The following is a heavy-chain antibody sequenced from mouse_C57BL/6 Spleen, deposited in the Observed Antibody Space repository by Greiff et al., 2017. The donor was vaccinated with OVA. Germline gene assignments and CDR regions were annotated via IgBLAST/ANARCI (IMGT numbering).Heavy chain of an antibody. CDR1: GYTFTDYE. Sequence: VQLQQSGAELVRPGASVTLSCKASGYTFTDYEMHWVKQTPVHGLEWIGAIDPETGGTAYNQKFKGKAILTADKSSSTAYMELRSLTSEDSAVYYCTRERLDYFDYWGQGTTLTVSS. CDR3: TRERLDYFDY. V-gene: IGHV1-15*01. J-gene: IGHJ2*01. CDR2: IDPETGGT.